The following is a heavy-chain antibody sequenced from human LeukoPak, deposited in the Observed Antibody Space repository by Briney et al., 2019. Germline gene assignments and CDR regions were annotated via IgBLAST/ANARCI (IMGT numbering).Heavy chain of an antibody. J-gene: IGHJ5*02. CDR1: GGSFSGYY. CDR2: ISRSGKT. D-gene: IGHD1-14*01. Sequence: SETLSLTCAVYGGSFSGYYWSWIRQPPGKGLEWIGKISRSGKTNYNPSLKSRVTISVDTSKNQFSLKLSSVTAADTGVYYCARGGPSELDPWGQGTLVTVSS. V-gene: IGHV4-34*01. CDR3: ARGGPSELDP.